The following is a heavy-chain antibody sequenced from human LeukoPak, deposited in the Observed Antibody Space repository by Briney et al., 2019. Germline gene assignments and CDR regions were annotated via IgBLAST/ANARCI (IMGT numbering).Heavy chain of an antibody. J-gene: IGHJ6*02. CDR1: GYTFTGYY. D-gene: IGHD4-17*01. V-gene: IGHV1-2*02. CDR2: INPNSGGT. Sequence: ASVKVSCKASGYTFTGYYMHWVRQAPGQGLEWMGLINPNSGGTNYAQKFQGRVTMTRDTSISTAYMELSRLRSDDTAVYYCATDYGDSAGQYYYYYYGMDVWGQGTTVTVSS. CDR3: ATDYGDSAGQYYYYYYGMDV.